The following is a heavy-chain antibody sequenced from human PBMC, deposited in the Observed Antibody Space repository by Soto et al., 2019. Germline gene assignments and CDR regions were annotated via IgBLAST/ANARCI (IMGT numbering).Heavy chain of an antibody. CDR2: INPSGGST. J-gene: IGHJ6*02. D-gene: IGHD3-3*01. CDR1: GYTFTSYY. Sequence: GASVKVSCKASGYTFTSYYMHWVRQAPGQGLEWMGIINPSGGSTSYAQKFQGRVTMTRDTSTSTVYMELSSLRSEDTAVYYCARDWYDFWSGYFRSGERYYYYYGMDVWGQGTTVTVSS. CDR3: ARDWYDFWSGYFRSGERYYYYYGMDV. V-gene: IGHV1-46*01.